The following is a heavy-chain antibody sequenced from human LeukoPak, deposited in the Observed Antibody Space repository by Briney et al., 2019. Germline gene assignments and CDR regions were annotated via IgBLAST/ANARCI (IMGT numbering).Heavy chain of an antibody. V-gene: IGHV4-39*01. CDR2: IYYSGST. D-gene: IGHD3-16*02. CDR1: GGSISSSSYY. Sequence: SETLSLTCTVSGGSISSSSYYWGWIRQPPGKGLEWIGSIYYSGSTYYNPSLKSRVTISVDTSKNQFSLKLSSVTAADTAVYYCARHSLDPERYVWGSDRSSRPYYFDYWGQGTLVTVSS. J-gene: IGHJ4*02. CDR3: ARHSLDPERYVWGSDRSSRPYYFDY.